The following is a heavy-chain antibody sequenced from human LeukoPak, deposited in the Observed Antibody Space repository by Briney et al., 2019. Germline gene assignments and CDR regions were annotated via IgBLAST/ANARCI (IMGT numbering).Heavy chain of an antibody. Sequence: SETLSLTCTVSGASISSYYWSRIRQPPGKGLEWIGYISYSGSTNYNPSLKSRVTISADTSKNQVSLTLSSVTAADTAVYYCARHPELYFFDYWGQGTLVTVSS. CDR3: ARHPELYFFDY. CDR2: ISYSGST. J-gene: IGHJ4*02. D-gene: IGHD3-10*01. V-gene: IGHV4-59*08. CDR1: GASISSYY.